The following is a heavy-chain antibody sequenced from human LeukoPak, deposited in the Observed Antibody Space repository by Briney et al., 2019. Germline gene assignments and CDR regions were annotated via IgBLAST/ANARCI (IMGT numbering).Heavy chain of an antibody. CDR2: KSHDGSNE. Sequence: GGSLRLSCVTSGFSFRNYGMHWVRQAPGKGPEWVAIKSHDGSNEKYADAVKGRFTIPRDNFKNTLYLQMNSLRAEDTAVYYCARDPDSSGYYVFDYWGQGTLVTVSS. CDR1: GFSFRNYG. CDR3: ARDPDSSGYYVFDY. J-gene: IGHJ4*02. V-gene: IGHV3-30*19. D-gene: IGHD3-22*01.